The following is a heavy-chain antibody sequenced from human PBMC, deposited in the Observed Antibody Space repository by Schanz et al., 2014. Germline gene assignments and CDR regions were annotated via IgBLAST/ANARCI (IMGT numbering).Heavy chain of an antibody. CDR2: ISSSSSYT. Sequence: VQLVESGGGVVQPGRSRRLSCEASGFTFSSYGMHWVRQAPGKGLEWVSYISSSSSYTNYADSVKGRFTISRDNAKNSLYLQMNSLRAEDTAVYYCARGSGTFDSWGQGTLVTVSS. D-gene: IGHD3-3*01. J-gene: IGHJ4*02. V-gene: IGHV3-21*05. CDR3: ARGSGTFDS. CDR1: GFTFSSYG.